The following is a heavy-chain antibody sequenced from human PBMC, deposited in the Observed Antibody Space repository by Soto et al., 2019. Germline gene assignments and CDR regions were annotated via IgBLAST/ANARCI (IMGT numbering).Heavy chain of an antibody. V-gene: IGHV3-13*01. J-gene: IGHJ6*03. Sequence: GGSLRLSCAASGFTFSSYDMHWVRQATGKGLEWVSAIGTAGDTYYPGSVKGRFTISRENAKNSLYLQMNSLRAGGTAVYYCARGGIAAPRGYYYYYYMDVWGKGTTVTVSS. D-gene: IGHD6-13*01. CDR1: GFTFSSYD. CDR3: ARGGIAAPRGYYYYYYMDV. CDR2: IGTAGDT.